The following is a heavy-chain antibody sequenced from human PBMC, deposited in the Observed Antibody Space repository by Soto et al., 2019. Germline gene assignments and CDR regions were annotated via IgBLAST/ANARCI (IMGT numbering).Heavy chain of an antibody. J-gene: IGHJ4*02. D-gene: IGHD6-13*01. V-gene: IGHV1-18*01. CDR2: ISTYNGHT. CDR1: NYTFASYG. CDR3: AREFEGYSNSWPFDY. Sequence: QVQLVQSGAEVKKAGASVKVSCQASNYTFASYGISWVRQAPGQVLEWMGWISTYNGHTSYAQKVQGRVIVTADTATNAAYMELRSLRSDDTAVYYCAREFEGYSNSWPFDYWGQGTLVTVSS.